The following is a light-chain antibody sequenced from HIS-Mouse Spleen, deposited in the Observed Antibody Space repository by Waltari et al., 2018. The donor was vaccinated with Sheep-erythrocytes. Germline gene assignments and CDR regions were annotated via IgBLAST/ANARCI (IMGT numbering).Light chain of an antibody. CDR2: DVS. V-gene: IGLV2-11*01. CDR3: CSYAGSYNHV. J-gene: IGLJ1*01. CDR1: SSDVGGYNY. Sequence: QSALTQPRSVSGSPGQSVTISCTGTSSDVGGYNYLSWYQQHPGKAPKLMIYDVSKRPSGVPDRFSGSKSGNTVSLTISGLQAEDEADYYCCSYAGSYNHVFATGTKVTVL.